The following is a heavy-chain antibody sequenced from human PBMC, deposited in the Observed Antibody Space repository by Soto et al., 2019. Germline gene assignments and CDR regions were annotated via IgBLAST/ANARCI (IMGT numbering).Heavy chain of an antibody. CDR3: ASDIIVLSRTGMDV. Sequence: EENLVESGGGLVQPGGSLRLSCAASGFTFSIYTMNWVRQAPGKGLEWVAYINSGSGTKNYADSVKGRFTISRDDAKKSLFLQMSSLRDEDTAVYYCASDIIVLSRTGMDVWGQGTTVTVSS. CDR1: GFTFSIYT. D-gene: IGHD3-22*01. V-gene: IGHV3-48*02. J-gene: IGHJ6*02. CDR2: INSGSGTK.